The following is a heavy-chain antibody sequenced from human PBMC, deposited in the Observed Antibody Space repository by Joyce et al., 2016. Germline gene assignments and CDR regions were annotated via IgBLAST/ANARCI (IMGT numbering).Heavy chain of an antibody. CDR2: IWYDGSRE. J-gene: IGHJ2*01. CDR3: AGPDWYFDL. Sequence: QVQLVESGGGVVQPGRSLRLSCAASGFTFSDYGMHWVRQARSKGLEWVAMIWYDGSREYYIDSVKGRFTISRDNSKKTLYLQMNSLRAEDTAVYYCAGPDWYFDLWGRGTLVTVSS. CDR1: GFTFSDYG. V-gene: IGHV3-33*01. D-gene: IGHD1-14*01.